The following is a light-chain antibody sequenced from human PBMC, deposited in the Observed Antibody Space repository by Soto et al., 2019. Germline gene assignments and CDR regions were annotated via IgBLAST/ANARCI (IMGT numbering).Light chain of an antibody. V-gene: IGLV2-14*01. J-gene: IGLJ1*01. CDR2: EVS. Sequence: SALAHPASVSGSPGQSITISCTGTISDVGFYNYVSWYQQHPGKAPKLMIYEVSYRPSGVSNRFSGSKSGNTASLTISGLQAEDEADYYCSSYTSSTTLGVFGTGTKVTVL. CDR1: ISDVGFYNY. CDR3: SSYTSSTTLGV.